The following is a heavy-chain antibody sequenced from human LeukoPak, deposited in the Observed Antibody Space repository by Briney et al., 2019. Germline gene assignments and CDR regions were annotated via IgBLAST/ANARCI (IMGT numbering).Heavy chain of an antibody. CDR1: GYTFTGYY. J-gene: IGHJ6*02. D-gene: IGHD5-12*01. CDR2: INPNSGGT. CDR3: ARGGDIVAKREGYYYYGMDV. Sequence: GSVKVSCKASGYTFTGYYMHWVRQAPGQGLEWMGWINPNSGGTNYAQKFQGWVTITRDTSISTAYMELSRLRSDDTAVYYCARGGDIVAKREGYYYYGMDVWGQGTTVTVSS. V-gene: IGHV1-2*04.